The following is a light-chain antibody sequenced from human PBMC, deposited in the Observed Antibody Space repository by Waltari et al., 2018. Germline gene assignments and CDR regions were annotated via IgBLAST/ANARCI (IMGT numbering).Light chain of an antibody. CDR3: QQYATYPRT. Sequence: DIQMTQSPSTLSASVGDRVTITCRASQSFSNALAWYQQKPGKAPKLLIYRASTLEIGVPSMFSGSGSVKDFILTISSLQPDDFATYYCQQYATYPRTFAQGTKVEVK. V-gene: IGKV1-5*03. CDR2: RAS. J-gene: IGKJ1*01. CDR1: QSFSNA.